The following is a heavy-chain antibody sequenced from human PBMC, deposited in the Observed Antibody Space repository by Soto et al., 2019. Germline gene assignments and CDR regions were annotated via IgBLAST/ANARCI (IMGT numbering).Heavy chain of an antibody. D-gene: IGHD2-2*01. CDR2: IYYSGST. Sequence: QVQLQESGPGLVKPSQTLSLTCTVSGGSISSGGYYWCWIRQHPGKGLEWIGYIYYSGSTYYNPSLKSRVTISVDTSKNQFSLKLSSVTAADTAVYYCARSSTSANYFDYWGQGTLVTVSS. J-gene: IGHJ4*02. CDR1: GGSISSGGYY. CDR3: ARSSTSANYFDY. V-gene: IGHV4-31*03.